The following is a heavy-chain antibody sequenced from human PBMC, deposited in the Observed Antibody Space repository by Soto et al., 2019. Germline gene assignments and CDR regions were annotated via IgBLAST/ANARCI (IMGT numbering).Heavy chain of an antibody. CDR2: IIPIFGTA. CDR1: GGTFSSYA. D-gene: IGHD5-18*01. CDR3: ACQYSYGSPVDY. J-gene: IGHJ4*02. Sequence: GASVKVSCKASGGTFSSYAISWVRQAPGQGLEWMGGIIPIFGTANYAQKFQGRVTITADESTSTAYMELSSLRSEDTAVYYCACQYSYGSPVDYWGQGTLVTVSS. V-gene: IGHV1-69*13.